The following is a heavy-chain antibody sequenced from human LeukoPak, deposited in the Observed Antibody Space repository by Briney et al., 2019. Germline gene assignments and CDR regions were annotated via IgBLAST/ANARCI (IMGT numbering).Heavy chain of an antibody. CDR3: ARVGPITTSGVVTDKKIFDY. CDR2: IYYSGST. V-gene: IGHV4-30-4*08. J-gene: IGHJ4*02. CDR1: GGSISSGDYY. D-gene: IGHD3-3*01. Sequence: SETLSLTCTVSGGSISSGDYYWSWIRQPPGKGLEWIGYIYYSGSTYYNPSLKSRVTISVDTSKNQFSLKLSSVTAADTAVYYCARVGPITTSGVVTDKKIFDYWGQGTLVTVSS.